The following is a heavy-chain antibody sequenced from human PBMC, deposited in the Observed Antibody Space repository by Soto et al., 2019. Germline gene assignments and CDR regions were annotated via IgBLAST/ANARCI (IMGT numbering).Heavy chain of an antibody. D-gene: IGHD6-6*01. CDR2: IYYSGST. J-gene: IGHJ1*01. V-gene: IGHV4-31*03. CDR3: ARVLRSSSGLYFQH. CDR1: GGSISGGGYY. Sequence: PSETLSLTCTVSGGSISGGGYYWSWIRQHPGKGLEWIGYIYYSGSTYYNPSLKSRVTISVDTSKNQFSLKLSSVTAADTAVYYCARVLRSSSGLYFQHWGQGTLVTVSS.